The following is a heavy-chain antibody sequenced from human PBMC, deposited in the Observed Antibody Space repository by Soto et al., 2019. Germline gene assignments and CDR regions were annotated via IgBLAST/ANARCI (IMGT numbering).Heavy chain of an antibody. Sequence: GGSLRLSCAASGFTFSSYSMNWVRQAPGKGLEWVSAIGTAGDTYYPGSVKGRFTISRENAKNSLYLQMNSLRAGDTAVYYCARVLDGAFDIWGQGTMVTVSS. CDR1: GFTFSSYS. V-gene: IGHV3-13*01. CDR3: ARVLDGAFDI. CDR2: IGTAGDT. J-gene: IGHJ3*02.